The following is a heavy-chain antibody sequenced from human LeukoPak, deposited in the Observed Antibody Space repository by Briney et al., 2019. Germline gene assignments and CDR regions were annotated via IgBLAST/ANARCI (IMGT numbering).Heavy chain of an antibody. J-gene: IGHJ5*02. CDR1: GGSISSGSYY. CDR2: IYTSGST. Sequence: SQTLSLTCTVSGGSISSGSYYWGWLRQPAGKGLEWIGRIYTSGSTNYNPSLKSRVTISVDTSKNQFSLKLSSVTAADTAVYYCARDRDWFDPWGQGTLVTVSS. CDR3: ARDRDWFDP. V-gene: IGHV4-61*02.